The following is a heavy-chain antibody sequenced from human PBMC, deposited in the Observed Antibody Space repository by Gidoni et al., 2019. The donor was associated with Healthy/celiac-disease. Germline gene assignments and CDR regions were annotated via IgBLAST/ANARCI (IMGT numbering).Heavy chain of an antibody. CDR3: ATLPLAARIYYYYYGMDV. Sequence: QVQLVQSGAEVKKPGASVKVSCKVSGYTLTELSMHWVRQAPGKGLEWMGGFDPEDGETIYAQKFQGRVTMTEDTSTDTAYMELSSLRSEDTAVYYCATLPLAARIYYYYYGMDVWGQGTTVTVSS. CDR1: GYTLTELS. J-gene: IGHJ6*02. CDR2: FDPEDGET. V-gene: IGHV1-24*01. D-gene: IGHD6-6*01.